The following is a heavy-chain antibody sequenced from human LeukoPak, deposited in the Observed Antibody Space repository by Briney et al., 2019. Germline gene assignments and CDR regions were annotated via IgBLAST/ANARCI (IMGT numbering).Heavy chain of an antibody. J-gene: IGHJ4*02. CDR2: IHSSGST. CDR3: ARDNDFFDY. CDR1: GDSISSYY. Sequence: SETLSLTCTVSGDSISSYYWNWIRQPAGKGLEWIGRIHSSGSTHYNPSLRSRVTMSLDTSKNQFPLKLTSVTAADTAVYYCARDNDFFDYWGQGTLVTVSS. V-gene: IGHV4-4*07.